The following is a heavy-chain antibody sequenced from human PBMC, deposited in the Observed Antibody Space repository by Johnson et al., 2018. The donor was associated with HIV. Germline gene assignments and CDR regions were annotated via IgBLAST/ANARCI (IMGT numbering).Heavy chain of an antibody. CDR2: ISYDGSNK. CDR1: GFTFTSYT. D-gene: IGHD1-26*01. J-gene: IGHJ3*02. V-gene: IGHV3-30-3*01. CDR3: TTSVGATLRGAFDI. Sequence: QVHLVESGGGVVQPGRSLRLSCAASGFTFTSYTMHWVRQAPGKGLEWVALISYDGSNKYYADSVQGRFTISRDNAKNSLYLQMNSLKTEDTAVYYCTTSVGATLRGAFDIWGQGTMVTVSS.